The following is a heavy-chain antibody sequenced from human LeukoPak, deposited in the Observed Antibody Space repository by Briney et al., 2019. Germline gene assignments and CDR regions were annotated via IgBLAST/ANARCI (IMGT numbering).Heavy chain of an antibody. CDR2: LSGGGDSR. Sequence: GGSLRLSCAASGFAFSNYAMSWVRQAPGRGLEWVSSLSGGGDSRYYADSVMGRFTISRDNSKNTLYLQMNSLRAEDTAVYYCAKAVRSMVTGGGYFDSWGQGTLVTVSS. CDR3: AKAVRSMVTGGGYFDS. V-gene: IGHV3-23*01. J-gene: IGHJ4*02. CDR1: GFAFSNYA. D-gene: IGHD3-10*01.